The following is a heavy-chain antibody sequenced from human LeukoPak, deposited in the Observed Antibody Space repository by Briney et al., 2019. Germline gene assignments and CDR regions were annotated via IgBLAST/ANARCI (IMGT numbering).Heavy chain of an antibody. V-gene: IGHV1-46*01. Sequence: ASVKVSCKASGGTFSSYAISWVRQAPGQGLEWMGGINPSGGHTAYAQKFQGRVTLTRDTSTSTVYMELSSLRSEDTAVYYCARELTGGYFDYWGQGTVVTVSS. J-gene: IGHJ4*02. CDR2: INPSGGHT. CDR1: GGTFSSYA. D-gene: IGHD7-27*01. CDR3: ARELTGGYFDY.